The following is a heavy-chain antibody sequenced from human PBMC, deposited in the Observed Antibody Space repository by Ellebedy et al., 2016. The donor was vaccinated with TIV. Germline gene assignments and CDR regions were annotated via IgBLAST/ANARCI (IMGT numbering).Heavy chain of an antibody. CDR3: ARFFESGSTGDY. CDR1: GISISSDDYY. V-gene: IGHV4-61*08. Sequence: MPSETLSLTCTVSGISISSDDYYWTWIRQPPGKGLEWIGYFYNSVNTIYNPSLKSRVPMSVDTSKNQVSLKLRSVTAEDTAVYYCARFFESGSTGDYWGQGTLVTVSS. CDR2: FYNSVNT. J-gene: IGHJ4*02. D-gene: IGHD3-10*01.